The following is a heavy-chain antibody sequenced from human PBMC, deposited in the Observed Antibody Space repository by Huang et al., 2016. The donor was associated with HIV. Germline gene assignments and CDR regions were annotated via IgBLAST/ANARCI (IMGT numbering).Heavy chain of an antibody. CDR3: ARDPRIQSWLNFFDY. D-gene: IGHD3-22*01. Sequence: EVQLVESGGDLVQPGGSLRLSCAASGFSISSYWMHWVRQAPGKGLAWVSRINSDGSSTSYADSVKGRFTISRDNAKNTLYLQMNSLRAEDTAVYYCARDPRIQSWLNFFDYWGQGTLVSVSS. CDR1: GFSISSYW. V-gene: IGHV3-74*01. J-gene: IGHJ4*02. CDR2: INSDGSST.